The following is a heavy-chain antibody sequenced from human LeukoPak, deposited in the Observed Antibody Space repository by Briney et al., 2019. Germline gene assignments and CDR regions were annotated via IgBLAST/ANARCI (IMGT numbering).Heavy chain of an antibody. CDR1: GFTFSSYS. J-gene: IGHJ3*02. CDR2: ISSSSSYI. D-gene: IGHD3-22*01. V-gene: IGHV3-21*01. Sequence: GGSLRLSCAASGFTFSSYSMNWVRQAPGKGLEWVSSISSSSSYIYYADSVKGRFTISRDNAKNSLYLQMNSLRAEDTAVYYCAKEGVTMIVVAPSNAFDIWGQGTMVTVSS. CDR3: AKEGVTMIVVAPSNAFDI.